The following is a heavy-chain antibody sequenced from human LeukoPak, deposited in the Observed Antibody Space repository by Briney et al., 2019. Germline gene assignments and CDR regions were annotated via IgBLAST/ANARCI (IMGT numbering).Heavy chain of an antibody. CDR2: INPSGGST. CDR1: GYTFTSYY. CDR3: ARDLSDGGRPIVAFYFDY. Sequence: PLASVKVSCKASGYTFTSYYMHWVRQAPGQGLEWMGIINPSGGSTSYAQKFQGRVTMTRDTSTSTVYMELSSLRSEDTAVYYCARDLSDGGRPIVAFYFDYWGQGTLVTVSS. V-gene: IGHV1-46*01. J-gene: IGHJ4*02. D-gene: IGHD4-23*01.